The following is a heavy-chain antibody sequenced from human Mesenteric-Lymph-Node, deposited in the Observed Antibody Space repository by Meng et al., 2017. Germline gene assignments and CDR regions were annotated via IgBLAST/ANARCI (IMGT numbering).Heavy chain of an antibody. CDR2: INSNTGGT. Sequence: ASVKVSCKASDYTFTSYGISWVRQAPGQGLEWMGWINSNTGGTHYAQKFQGRVSVTRETSISTVHMELSGLTSDDTAIYYCTREDYWGQGTLVTVSS. V-gene: IGHV1-2*02. CDR1: DYTFTSYG. CDR3: TREDY. J-gene: IGHJ4*02.